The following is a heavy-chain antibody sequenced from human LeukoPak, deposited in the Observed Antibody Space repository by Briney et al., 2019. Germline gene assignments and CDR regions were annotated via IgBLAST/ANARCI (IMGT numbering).Heavy chain of an antibody. CDR2: IYYSGST. CDR3: ARREVVTDHWYFDL. J-gene: IGHJ2*01. Sequence: SETLSLTCTVSGGSISSSSYYWGWIRQPPGKGLEWIGSIYYSGSTYYNPSLKSRVTISVDTSKNQFSLKLSSVTAADTAVYYCARREVVTDHWYFDLWGRGTLVTVSS. D-gene: IGHD4-23*01. CDR1: GGSISSSSYY. V-gene: IGHV4-39*07.